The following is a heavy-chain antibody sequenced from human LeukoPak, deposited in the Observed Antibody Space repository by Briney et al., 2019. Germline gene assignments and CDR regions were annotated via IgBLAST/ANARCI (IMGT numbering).Heavy chain of an antibody. D-gene: IGHD6-13*01. CDR2: IYYSGST. J-gene: IGHJ4*02. Sequence: SETLSLTCTVSGGSISSYYWSWIRQPPGKGLEWIGYIYYSGSTNYNPSLKSRVTISVDTSKNQFSLKLSSVTAADTAVYYCARTSYSSSWYVDYWGQGTLVTVSS. V-gene: IGHV4-59*08. CDR1: GGSISSYY. CDR3: ARTSYSSSWYVDY.